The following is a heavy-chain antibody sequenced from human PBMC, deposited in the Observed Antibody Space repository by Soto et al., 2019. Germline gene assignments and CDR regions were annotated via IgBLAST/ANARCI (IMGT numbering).Heavy chain of an antibody. CDR2: ISYDGSNK. V-gene: IGHV3-30*03. D-gene: IGHD3-3*01. J-gene: IGHJ5*02. CDR3: ARDRDFWSGYYGFDP. CDR1: GFTFSSYG. Sequence: GGSLRLSCAASGFTFSSYGMHWVRQAPGKGLEWVSVISYDGSNKYYADSVKGRFTISRDNSKNTLYLQMNSLRAEDTAVYYCARDRDFWSGYYGFDPWGQGTLVTVSS.